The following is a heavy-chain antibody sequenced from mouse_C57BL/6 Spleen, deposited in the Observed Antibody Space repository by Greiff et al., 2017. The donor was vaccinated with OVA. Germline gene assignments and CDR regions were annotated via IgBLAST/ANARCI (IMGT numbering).Heavy chain of an antibody. CDR1: GYSFTDYN. J-gene: IGHJ2*01. D-gene: IGHD2-3*01. Sequence: EVQLMESGPELVKPGASVKISCKASGYSFTDYNMNWVKQSNGKSLEWIGVINPNYGTTSYNQKFKGKATLTVDQSSSTAYMQLNSLTSEDSAVYYCARYMDDGYYDYFDYWGQGTTLTVSS. CDR3: ARYMDDGYYDYFDY. V-gene: IGHV1-39*01. CDR2: INPNYGTT.